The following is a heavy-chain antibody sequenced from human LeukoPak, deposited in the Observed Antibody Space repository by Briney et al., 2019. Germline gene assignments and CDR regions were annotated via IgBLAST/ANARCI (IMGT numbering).Heavy chain of an antibody. CDR1: GGTFSSYA. V-gene: IGHV1-69*04. Sequence: SVKVSCKASGGTFSSYAISWVRQAPGQGLEWMGRIILILGIANYAQKFQGRVTITADKSTSTAYMELSSLRSEDTAVYYCARDYFVEMATTNPYYYYGMDVWGQGTTVTVSS. CDR2: IILILGIA. J-gene: IGHJ6*02. D-gene: IGHD5-24*01. CDR3: ARDYFVEMATTNPYYYYGMDV.